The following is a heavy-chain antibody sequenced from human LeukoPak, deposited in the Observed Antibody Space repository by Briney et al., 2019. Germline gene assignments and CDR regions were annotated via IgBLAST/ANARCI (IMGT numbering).Heavy chain of an antibody. J-gene: IGHJ4*02. V-gene: IGHV1-18*01. Sequence: ASVKVSCKASGYTFTNYGISWVRQAPRQGLEWMGWISAYNGNTNYAQKFQGRITMTTDTSTSTAYMELRSLRSDDTAVYYCARDLKMGYSSGRYSWGTGSSNDYWGQGTLVTVSS. CDR1: GYTFTNYG. D-gene: IGHD6-19*01. CDR3: ARDLKMGYSSGRYSWGTGSSNDY. CDR2: ISAYNGNT.